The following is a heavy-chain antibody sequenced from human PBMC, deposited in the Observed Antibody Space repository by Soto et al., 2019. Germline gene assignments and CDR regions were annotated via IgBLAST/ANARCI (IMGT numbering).Heavy chain of an antibody. Sequence: SETLSLTCAVSGGSISSGGYSWSWIRQPPGKGLEWIGYIYHSGSTYYNPSLKSRVTISVDRSKNQFSLKLSSVTAADTAVYYCAKDTYYHDSSGYYNLDYWGQGTLVTVSS. V-gene: IGHV4-30-2*01. CDR3: AKDTYYHDSSGYYNLDY. CDR2: IYHSGST. CDR1: GGSISSGGYS. J-gene: IGHJ4*02. D-gene: IGHD3-22*01.